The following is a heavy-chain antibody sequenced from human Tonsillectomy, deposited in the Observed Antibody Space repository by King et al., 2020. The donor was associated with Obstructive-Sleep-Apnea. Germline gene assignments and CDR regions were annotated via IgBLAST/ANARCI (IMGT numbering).Heavy chain of an antibody. Sequence: VQLVESGGGLVKPGGSLRLSCAASGFTFSSYSMNWVRQAPGKGLEWVSSISSSSSYIYYADSVKGRFTISRDNAKNSLYLQMNSLRAEDTAVYYCARDHPDNWNDGKLINFDYWGQGTLVTVSS. J-gene: IGHJ4*02. V-gene: IGHV3-21*01. D-gene: IGHD1-20*01. CDR2: ISSSSSYI. CDR1: GFTFSSYS. CDR3: ARDHPDNWNDGKLINFDY.